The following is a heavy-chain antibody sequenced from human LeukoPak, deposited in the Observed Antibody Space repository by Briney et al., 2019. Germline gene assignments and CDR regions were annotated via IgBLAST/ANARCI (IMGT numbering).Heavy chain of an antibody. CDR3: TRQAILGAAFDY. CDR1: GFKFTSYT. CDR2: ISSSTTYI. D-gene: IGHD1-26*01. J-gene: IGHJ4*01. V-gene: IGHV3-21*01. Sequence: GGSLGLSCVASGFKFTSYTMNWVRQAPGKGLEWVASISSSTTYIYYGDSMKGRFTVSRDNANNSLFLHMTSLSAEDTAVYYCTRQAILGAAFDYWGHGTLVTVSS.